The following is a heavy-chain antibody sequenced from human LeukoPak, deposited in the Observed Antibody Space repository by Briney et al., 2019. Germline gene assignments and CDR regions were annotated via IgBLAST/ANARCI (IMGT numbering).Heavy chain of an antibody. D-gene: IGHD5-24*01. CDR1: GFTFDDYA. Sequence: AGGSLRLSCAASGFTFDDYAMHWVRQAPGKGLEWVSGISWNSGSIGYADSVKGRFTISRDNAKNSLYLQMNSLRAEDTAVYYCARDEDLRGFDYWGQGTLVTVSS. CDR2: ISWNSGSI. J-gene: IGHJ4*02. V-gene: IGHV3-9*01. CDR3: ARDEDLRGFDY.